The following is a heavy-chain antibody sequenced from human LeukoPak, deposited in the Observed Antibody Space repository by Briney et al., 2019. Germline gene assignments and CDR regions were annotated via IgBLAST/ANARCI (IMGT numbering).Heavy chain of an antibody. V-gene: IGHV3-7*01. Sequence: PGGSLRLSCAVSGFNFRSDWMSWVRQAPGKGLEWVATIKQDGNEKYYVDSVKGRFTTSRDNTKTSLYLQMNSLRAEDTAVYYCAKEGEDGSPFDYWGQGTLVTVSS. CDR1: GFNFRSDW. CDR3: AKEGEDGSPFDY. J-gene: IGHJ4*02. D-gene: IGHD1-26*01. CDR2: IKQDGNEK.